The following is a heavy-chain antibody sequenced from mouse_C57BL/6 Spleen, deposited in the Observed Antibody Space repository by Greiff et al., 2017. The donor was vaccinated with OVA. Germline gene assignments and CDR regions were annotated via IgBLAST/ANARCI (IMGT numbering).Heavy chain of an antibody. D-gene: IGHD2-3*01. Sequence: VQLQQPGTELVKPGASVKLSCKASGYTFTSYWMHWVKQRPGQGLEWIGNINPSNGGTNYTENFKSKATLTVDKSSSTAYMQLSSLTSEDSAVYYCARSGGYYNDWFAYWGQGTLVTVSA. CDR2: INPSNGGT. CDR1: GYTFTSYW. J-gene: IGHJ3*01. V-gene: IGHV1-53*01. CDR3: ARSGGYYNDWFAY.